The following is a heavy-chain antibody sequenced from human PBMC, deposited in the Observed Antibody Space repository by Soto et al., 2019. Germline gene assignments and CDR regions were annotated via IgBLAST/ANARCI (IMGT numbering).Heavy chain of an antibody. J-gene: IGHJ6*03. V-gene: IGHV3-66*01. CDR3: ARDSFAFTIFGVAPYYMDV. CDR1: GFTVSSNY. D-gene: IGHD3-3*01. Sequence: GGSLRLSCAASGFTVSSNYMSWVRQAPGKGLEWVSVIYSGGSTYYADSAKGRFTISRDNSKNTLYLQMNSLRAEDTAVYYCARDSFAFTIFGVAPYYMDVWGKGTTVTVSS. CDR2: IYSGGST.